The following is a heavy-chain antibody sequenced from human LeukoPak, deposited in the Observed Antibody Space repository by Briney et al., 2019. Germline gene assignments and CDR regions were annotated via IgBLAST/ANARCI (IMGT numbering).Heavy chain of an antibody. V-gene: IGHV3-53*01. Sequence: PGGSLRLSCAASGFTVSSNYMSWVRLAPGKGLEWVSVIYSGGSTYYADSVKGRFTISRDNSKNTLYLQMNSLRAEDTAVYYCATPDQPLGWYRGGYYFDYWGQGTLVTVSS. D-gene: IGHD6-19*01. CDR1: GFTVSSNY. J-gene: IGHJ4*02. CDR2: IYSGGST. CDR3: ATPDQPLGWYRGGYYFDY.